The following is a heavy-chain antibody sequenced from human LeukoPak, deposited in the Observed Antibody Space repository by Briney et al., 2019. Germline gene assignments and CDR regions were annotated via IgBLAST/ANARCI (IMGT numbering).Heavy chain of an antibody. D-gene: IGHD3-10*01. V-gene: IGHV4-39*01. CDR1: GGSISSSSYY. CDR3: ARHILRWFGESPNWFDP. J-gene: IGHJ5*02. CDR2: IYYSGST. Sequence: SETLSLTCTVSGGSISSSSYYWGWIRQPPGKGLEWIGSIYYSGSTYYNPSLKSRVTISVDTSKNQFSLKLSSETAADTAVYYCARHILRWFGESPNWFDPWGQGTLVTVSS.